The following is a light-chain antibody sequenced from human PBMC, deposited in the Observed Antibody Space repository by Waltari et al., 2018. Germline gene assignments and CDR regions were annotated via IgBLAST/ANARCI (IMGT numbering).Light chain of an antibody. J-gene: IGKJ3*01. CDR1: QSVSSY. CDR3: QQRSNWPVT. V-gene: IGKV3-11*01. Sequence: EIVLTQSPATLSLSPGEIATLSCRASQSVSSYFAWYQQKPGQAPRLLIYDASNRATGIPARFSGSGSGTDFTLTISSLEPEDFAVYYCQQRSNWPVTVGPGTKVDIK. CDR2: DAS.